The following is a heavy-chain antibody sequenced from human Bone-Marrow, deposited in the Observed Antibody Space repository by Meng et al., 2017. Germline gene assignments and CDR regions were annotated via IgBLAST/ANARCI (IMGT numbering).Heavy chain of an antibody. D-gene: IGHD3-22*01. CDR2: IWYDGSNK. Sequence: GESLKISCVASGFTFSSYGMHWVRQAPGKGLEWVAVIWYDGSNKYYADSVKGRFTISRDNSKNTLYLQMNSLRAEDTAVYYCARDSSGYPDYWGQGTLVTVSS. V-gene: IGHV3-33*01. CDR1: GFTFSSYG. J-gene: IGHJ4*02. CDR3: ARDSSGYPDY.